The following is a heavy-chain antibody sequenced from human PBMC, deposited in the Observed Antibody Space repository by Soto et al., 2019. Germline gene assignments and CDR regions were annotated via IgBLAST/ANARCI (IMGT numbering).Heavy chain of an antibody. CDR3: ARELVRGLWFDP. J-gene: IGHJ5*02. D-gene: IGHD6-13*01. CDR1: GGSLSNYG. V-gene: IGHV1-69*05. CDR2: IIPVFGTA. Sequence: SVKVSCKASGGSLSNYGISWVRQAPGQGLEWMGGIIPVFGTANYAQKFQGRVTITRDTSASTAYMELSSLRSEDTAVYYCARELVRGLWFDPWGQGTLVTVSS.